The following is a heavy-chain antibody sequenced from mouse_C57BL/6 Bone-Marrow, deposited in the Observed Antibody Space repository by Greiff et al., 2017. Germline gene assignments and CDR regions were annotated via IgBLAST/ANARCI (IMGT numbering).Heavy chain of an antibody. CDR3: ARHDYGSSSYAMDY. V-gene: IGHV5-6*01. J-gene: IGHJ4*01. Sequence: EVQGVESGGDLVKPGGSLKLSCAASGFTFSSYGMSWVRQTPDKRLEWVATISSSGSYTYYPDSVKGRFTISRDNAKNTLYLQMSSLKSEDTAMYYCARHDYGSSSYAMDYWGQGTSVTVSS. D-gene: IGHD1-1*01. CDR1: GFTFSSYG. CDR2: ISSSGSYT.